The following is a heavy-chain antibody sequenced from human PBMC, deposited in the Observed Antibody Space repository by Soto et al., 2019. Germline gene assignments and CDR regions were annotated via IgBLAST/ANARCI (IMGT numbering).Heavy chain of an antibody. CDR1: GYTFTSYG. CDR2: ISAYNGNT. CDR3: ARGQLDHGPAAMRVWFDP. Sequence: ASAKVSCKASGYTFTSYGISWVRQAPGQGLEWMGWISAYNGNTNYAQKLQGRVTMTTDTSTSTAYMELRSLRSDDTAVYYCARGQLDHGPAAMRVWFDPWGQGTLVTVSS. V-gene: IGHV1-18*01. D-gene: IGHD2-2*01. J-gene: IGHJ5*02.